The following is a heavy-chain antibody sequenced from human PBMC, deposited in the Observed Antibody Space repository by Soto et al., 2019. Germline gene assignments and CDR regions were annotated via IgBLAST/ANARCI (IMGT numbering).Heavy chain of an antibody. D-gene: IGHD6-6*01. J-gene: IGHJ4*02. CDR1: GGSISSSSYY. Sequence: SETLSLTGTVSGGSISSSSYYWGWIRQPPGKGLEWIGSIYYSGSTYYNPSLKSRVTISVDKSKNQLSLKLSSVTAADTAVYYCARAGYSTSPHFDFWDQGTLRTVSS. CDR3: ARAGYSTSPHFDF. CDR2: IYYSGST. V-gene: IGHV4-39*01.